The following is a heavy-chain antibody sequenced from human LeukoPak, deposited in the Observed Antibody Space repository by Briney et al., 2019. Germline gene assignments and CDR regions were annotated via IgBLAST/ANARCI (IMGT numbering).Heavy chain of an antibody. CDR2: IHHIGPT. Sequence: SEPQSLSCAVCGGPFSVYFWGWIRQSSGEGLEWIAEIHHIGPTKYTPSLNSRVTTSEDTTKNQFHLNLSSVTDADTAVYYCARRYDYSLGSLPCGFWGQGNLVTVSS. D-gene: IGHD3-10*01. V-gene: IGHV4-34*01. J-gene: IGHJ4*02. CDR1: GGPFSVYF. CDR3: ARRYDYSLGSLPCGF.